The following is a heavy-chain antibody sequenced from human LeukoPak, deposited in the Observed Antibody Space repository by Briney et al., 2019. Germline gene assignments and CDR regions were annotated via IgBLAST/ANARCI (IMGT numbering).Heavy chain of an antibody. V-gene: IGHV3-74*01. Sequence: PLGSLRLSSAASRFASSNYWMHSVRQAPRKRLVCVLRINTDGSSTSSADSVKGRFTTYRDNAKNSIYVQMDSLRDEDTALYYCARGLALAGRGDYAMDVWGQGTTVTVSS. J-gene: IGHJ6*02. CDR2: INTDGSST. D-gene: IGHD6-13*01. CDR1: RFASSNYW. CDR3: ARGLALAGRGDYAMDV.